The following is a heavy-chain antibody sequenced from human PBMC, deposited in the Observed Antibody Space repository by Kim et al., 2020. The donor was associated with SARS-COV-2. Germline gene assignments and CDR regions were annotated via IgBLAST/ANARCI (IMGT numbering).Heavy chain of an antibody. V-gene: IGHV4-4*02. J-gene: IGHJ6*02. D-gene: IGHD6-13*01. CDR1: GGSISSSNW. CDR3: ARWRSVSRSGLDGDYYYYGMDV. Sequence: SETLSLTCAVSGGSISSSNWWSWVRQPPGKGLEWIGEIYHSGSTNYNPSLKSRVTISVDKSKNQFSLKLSSVTAADTAVYYCARWRSVSRSGLDGDYYYYGMDVWGQGTTVTVSS. CDR2: IYHSGST.